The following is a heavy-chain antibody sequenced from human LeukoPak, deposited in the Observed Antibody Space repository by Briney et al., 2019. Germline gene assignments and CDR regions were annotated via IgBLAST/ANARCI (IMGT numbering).Heavy chain of an antibody. CDR1: GFTFSSYA. CDR2: IWYDGSNK. J-gene: IGHJ4*02. CDR3: ARAASDSSGYYDY. Sequence: GGSLRLSCAASGFTFSSYAMSWVRQAPGKGLEWVAVIWYDGSNKYYADSVKGRFTISRDNSKNTLYLQMNSLRADDTAVYYCARAASDSSGYYDYWGQGTLVTVSS. V-gene: IGHV3-33*08. D-gene: IGHD3-22*01.